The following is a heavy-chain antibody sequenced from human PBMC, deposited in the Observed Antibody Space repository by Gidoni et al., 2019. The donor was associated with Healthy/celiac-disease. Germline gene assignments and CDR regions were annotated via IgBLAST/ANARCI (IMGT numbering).Heavy chain of an antibody. D-gene: IGHD4-4*01. CDR3: ARGLSNYEPVYFDY. CDR1: GGSFSGYY. Sequence: QVQLQQWGAGLLKPSETLSLTCAVYGGSFSGYYWSWIRQPPWKGLEWIGEINHSGSTNYNPSLKSRVTISVDTSKNQFSLKLSSVTAADTAVYYCARGLSNYEPVYFDYWGQGTLVTVSS. V-gene: IGHV4-34*01. CDR2: INHSGST. J-gene: IGHJ4*02.